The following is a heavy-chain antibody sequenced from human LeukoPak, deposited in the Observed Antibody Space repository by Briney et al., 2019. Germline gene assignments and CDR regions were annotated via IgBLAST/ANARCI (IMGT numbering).Heavy chain of an antibody. CDR3: AKDSSADDSSGSSYYFDY. CDR2: LSIDANNK. J-gene: IGHJ4*02. CDR1: GFTFCSYG. Sequence: GGSLRLSCAASGFTFCSYGMRWVRPAPGKGVGCVADLSIDANNKYYADSVKGRFTISRDNSKNTLYLQMNSLRAEDTAVYYCAKDSSADDSSGSSYYFDYWGQGTLVTVSS. V-gene: IGHV3-30*18. D-gene: IGHD3-22*01.